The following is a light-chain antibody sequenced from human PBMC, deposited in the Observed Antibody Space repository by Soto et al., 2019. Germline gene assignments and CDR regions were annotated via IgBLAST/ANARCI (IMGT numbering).Light chain of an antibody. Sequence: DIQMTQSPSTLSASAGDRVTITCRASQSISTWLAWYQQKPGRAPKLLISDASSLESGVPSRFSGSGSEAELTLTIVSLQPDDFAAHYCQQYTGYSPRTFGQGAKLEIK. CDR1: QSISTW. CDR2: DAS. V-gene: IGKV1-5*01. CDR3: QQYTGYSPRT. J-gene: IGKJ2*01.